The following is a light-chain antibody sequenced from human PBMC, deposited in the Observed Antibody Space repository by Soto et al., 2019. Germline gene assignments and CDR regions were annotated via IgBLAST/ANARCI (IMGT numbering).Light chain of an antibody. CDR3: QQLHSYPIT. Sequence: DLQLTHSPSSLSASVGDRVTITCQASQDISNYLNWYQQKPGKAPKLLIYGASTLQSGVPSRFSGSESGAEFTLTISSLQPEDFATYYCQQLHSYPITFGQGTRLEI. J-gene: IGKJ5*01. CDR1: QDISNY. V-gene: IGKV1-9*01. CDR2: GAS.